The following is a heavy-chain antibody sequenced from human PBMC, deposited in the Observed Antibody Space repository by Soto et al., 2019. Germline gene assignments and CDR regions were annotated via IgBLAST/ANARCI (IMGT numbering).Heavy chain of an antibody. CDR2: INGDGSST. CDR3: TRRGCSTTGCYCN. CDR1: GFPFSSYW. V-gene: IGHV3-74*01. J-gene: IGHJ4*02. Sequence: GGSLRLSCAASGFPFSSYWMHWVRQAPGKGLVWVSRINGDGSSTSYADSVKGRFTISRDNAKNTLYLQMNSLRAEDAAVYYCTRRGCSTTGCYCNWGRGTLVTVSS. D-gene: IGHD2-2*01.